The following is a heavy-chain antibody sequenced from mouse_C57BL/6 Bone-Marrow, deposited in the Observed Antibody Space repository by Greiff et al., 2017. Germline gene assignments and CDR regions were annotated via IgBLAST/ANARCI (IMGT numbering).Heavy chain of an antibody. CDR2: ISDGGSYT. CDR1: GFTFSSYA. J-gene: IGHJ3*01. D-gene: IGHD3-2*02. CDR3: ARDLTAQATAWFAY. V-gene: IGHV5-4*01. Sequence: EVMLVESGGGLVKPGGSLKLSCAASGFTFSSYAMSWVRQTPEKRLEWVATISDGGSYTYYPDNVKGRFTISRDNAKNNLYLQMSHLKSEDTAMYYCARDLTAQATAWFAYWGQGTLVTVSA.